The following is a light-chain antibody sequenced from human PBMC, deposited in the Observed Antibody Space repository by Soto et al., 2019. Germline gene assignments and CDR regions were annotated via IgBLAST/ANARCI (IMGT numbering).Light chain of an antibody. CDR3: QQFNSYPVT. V-gene: IGKV1-9*01. J-gene: IGKJ5*01. CDR2: AAS. Sequence: DIQLTQSPSFLSASVGDRVTITCRASQGISSSLAWYQQKPGKAPKYLVYAASTLQSGVPSRFSGSGSGTEFTLTISSLQPEDFATYYCQQFNSYPVTFGQGTRLEIE. CDR1: QGISSS.